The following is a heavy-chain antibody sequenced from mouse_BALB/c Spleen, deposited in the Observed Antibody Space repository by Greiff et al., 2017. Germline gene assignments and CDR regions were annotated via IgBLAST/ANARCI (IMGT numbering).Heavy chain of an antibody. J-gene: IGHJ3*01. Sequence: EVQVVESGGGLVQPKGSLKLSCAASGFTFNTYAMNWVRQAPGKGLEWVARIRSKSNNYATYYADSVKDRFTISRDDSQSMLYLQMNNLKTEDTAMYYCVRQEYGNYAFAYWGQGTLVTVSA. CDR1: GFTFNTYA. CDR2: IRSKSNNYAT. D-gene: IGHD2-10*02. V-gene: IGHV10-1*02. CDR3: VRQEYGNYAFAY.